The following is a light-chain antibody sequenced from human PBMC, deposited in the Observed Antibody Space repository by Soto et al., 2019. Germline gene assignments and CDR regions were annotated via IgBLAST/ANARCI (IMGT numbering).Light chain of an antibody. CDR1: SSNIGGNY. CDR3: CSYAGGYTYL. Sequence: QPVLTQPPSASGTPGQRVTISCSGSSSNIGGNYVYWYQQLPGTAPKLLIYRNNQRPSGVPDRFSGSKSGTSASLAISGLRSDDEADDFCCSYAGGYTYLFGTGTKVTVL. J-gene: IGLJ1*01. CDR2: RNN. V-gene: IGLV1-47*01.